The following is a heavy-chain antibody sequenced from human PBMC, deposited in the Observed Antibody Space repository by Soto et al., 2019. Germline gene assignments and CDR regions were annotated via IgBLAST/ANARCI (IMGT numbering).Heavy chain of an antibody. CDR2: LYDLDGT. Sequence: HPGGSLRLSCAAFGFTVSGKKYVAWVRQAPGKGLEWVSALYDLDGTYYADSVKGRFTTSSDSSRTTVYLQMNDLRPDDTAVYSCATWHLREHAYDIWGQGTTVTVSS. J-gene: IGHJ3*02. CDR1: GFTVSGKKY. V-gene: IGHV3-53*01. D-gene: IGHD3-10*01. CDR3: ATWHLREHAYDI.